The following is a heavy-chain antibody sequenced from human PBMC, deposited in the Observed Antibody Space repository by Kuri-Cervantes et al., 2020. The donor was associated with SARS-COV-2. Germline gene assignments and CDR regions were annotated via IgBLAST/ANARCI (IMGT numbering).Heavy chain of an antibody. CDR3: AREFVPGDFVL. Sequence: LSLTCAASGFTFSSYWMHWVRQAPGKGLVWVSRINSDGSSTSYADSVKGRFTISRDNAKNTLYLQMNSLRAEDTAVYYCAREFVPGDFVLWGRGTLVTVSS. J-gene: IGHJ2*01. CDR2: INSDGSST. CDR1: GFTFSSYW. D-gene: IGHD3-10*01. V-gene: IGHV3-74*01.